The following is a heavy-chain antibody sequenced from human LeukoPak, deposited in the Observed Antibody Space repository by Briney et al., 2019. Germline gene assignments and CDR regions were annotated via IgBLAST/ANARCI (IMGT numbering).Heavy chain of an antibody. J-gene: IGHJ4*02. D-gene: IGHD2-21*01. CDR3: ARVEVIRFDY. CDR1: GYTFTSYG. Sequence: ASVKVSCKASGYTFTSYGISWVRQAPGQGLEWMGWINPNSGGTNYAQKFQGRVTMTRDTSISTAYMELSRLRSDDTAVYYCARVEVIRFDYWGQGTLVTVSS. V-gene: IGHV1-2*02. CDR2: INPNSGGT.